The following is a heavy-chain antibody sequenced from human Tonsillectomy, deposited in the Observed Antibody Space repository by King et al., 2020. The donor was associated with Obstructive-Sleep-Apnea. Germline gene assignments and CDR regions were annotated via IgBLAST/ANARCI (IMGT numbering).Heavy chain of an antibody. Sequence: QLVQSGGGVVQPGRSLRLSCAASGFTFSSYAMHWVRQAPGKGLEWVAVISYDGSNKYYADSVKGRFTISRDNSKNTLYLQMNSLRAEDTAVYYCAREGFDAFDIWGQGTMVTVSS. CDR3: AREGFDAFDI. V-gene: IGHV3-30*04. J-gene: IGHJ3*02. CDR1: GFTFSSYA. CDR2: ISYDGSNK.